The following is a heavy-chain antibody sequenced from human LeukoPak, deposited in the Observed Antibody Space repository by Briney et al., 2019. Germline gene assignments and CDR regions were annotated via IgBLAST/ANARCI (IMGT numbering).Heavy chain of an antibody. Sequence: GGSLRLSCAASGFTFSSYWMHWVRQAPGKGLVWVSRINSDGSSTSYADSVKGRFTISRDNAKNTLYLQMNSLRAEDTAVYYCARPKYIAVAGRENWFDPWGQGTLVTVSS. V-gene: IGHV3-74*01. CDR3: ARPKYIAVAGRENWFDP. J-gene: IGHJ5*02. D-gene: IGHD6-19*01. CDR2: INSDGSST. CDR1: GFTFSSYW.